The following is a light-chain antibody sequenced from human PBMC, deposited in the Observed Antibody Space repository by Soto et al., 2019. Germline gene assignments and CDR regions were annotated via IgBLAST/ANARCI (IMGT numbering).Light chain of an antibody. CDR3: QVWDDTSDHVV. J-gene: IGLJ2*01. CDR2: DGT. Sequence: SYELTQPPSVSVAPGQTARITWGGNNIGDKSVHWYQQKPGQAPVLVVYDGTDRASGIPERFSGSNSGNTATLTISGVEAGDEADYYCQVWDDTSDHVVFGGGTKLTVL. CDR1: NIGDKS. V-gene: IGLV3-21*02.